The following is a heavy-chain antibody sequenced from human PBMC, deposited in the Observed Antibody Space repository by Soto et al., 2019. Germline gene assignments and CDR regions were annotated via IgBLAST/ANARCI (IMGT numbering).Heavy chain of an antibody. CDR3: AKSIAAAGRGYYYYGMDV. CDR1: GFTFSSYA. D-gene: IGHD6-13*01. CDR2: ISGSGGST. J-gene: IGHJ6*02. V-gene: IGHV3-23*01. Sequence: LRLSCAASGFTFSSYAMSWVRQAPGKGLEWVSAISGSGGSTYYADSVKGRFTISRDNSKNTLYLQMNSLRAEDTAVYYCAKSIAAAGRGYYYYGMDVWGQGTTVTVSS.